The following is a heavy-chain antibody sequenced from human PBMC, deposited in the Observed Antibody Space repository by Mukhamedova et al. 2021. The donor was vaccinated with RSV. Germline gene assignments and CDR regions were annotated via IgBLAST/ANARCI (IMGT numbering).Heavy chain of an antibody. J-gene: IGHJ4*02. CDR2: ISSSSSYT. D-gene: IGHD6-19*01. V-gene: IGHV3-11*05. Sequence: GKGLEWVSYISSSSSYTNYADSVKGRFTISRDNAKNSLYLQMNSLRAEDTAVYYCARGAADYGDYPSGNSSGWPAEYYFDYWGRG. CDR3: ARGAADYGDYPSGNSSGWPAEYYFDY.